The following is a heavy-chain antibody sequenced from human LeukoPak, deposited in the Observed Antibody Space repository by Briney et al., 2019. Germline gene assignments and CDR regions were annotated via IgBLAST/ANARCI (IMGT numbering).Heavy chain of an antibody. Sequence: PGGSLRLSCAVSGFTFSNYAMSWVRQAPGKGLEWVSTISGSDDSTDYADSVKGRFTISRDNSKNTLYLQMNSLRAEDTAVYYCAKDGSPWYYDSSGYFDYWGQGTLVTVSS. CDR3: AKDGSPWYYDSSGYFDY. D-gene: IGHD3-22*01. V-gene: IGHV3-23*01. J-gene: IGHJ4*02. CDR1: GFTFSNYA. CDR2: ISGSDDST.